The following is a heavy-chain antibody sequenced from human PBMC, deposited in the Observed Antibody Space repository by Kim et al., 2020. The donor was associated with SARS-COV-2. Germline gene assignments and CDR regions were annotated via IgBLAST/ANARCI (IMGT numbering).Heavy chain of an antibody. J-gene: IGHJ4*02. Sequence: GGSLRLSCAASGFTFISYAINWVRQAPGKGLEWVSYISSSSGKIDYADSVKGRFTISRDNAKNSVYLQMNSLRDEDTAVYYCARDWSFGSTLYYYFDYWGQGALVTVSS. CDR2: ISSSSGKI. CDR1: GFTFISYA. V-gene: IGHV3-48*02. CDR3: ARDWSFGSTLYYYFDY. D-gene: IGHD6-13*01.